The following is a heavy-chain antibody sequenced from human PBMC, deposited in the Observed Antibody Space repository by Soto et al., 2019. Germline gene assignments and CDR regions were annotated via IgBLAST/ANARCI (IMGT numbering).Heavy chain of an antibody. CDR2: IIPAFGTA. CDR1: GGTFNSYL. J-gene: IGHJ4*02. V-gene: IGHV1-69*06. CDR3: ASGLDQHPVGLYFDT. Sequence: QVQLVQSGAEVKNPGSSVKVSCKTSGGTFNSYLIDWVRQAPGQGLEWMGGIIPAFGTAKYAQKFQGRVTITADKSTTTAYMELRTLTSEDTAVYYCASGLDQHPVGLYFDTWGQGTLVTVSS. D-gene: IGHD6-13*01.